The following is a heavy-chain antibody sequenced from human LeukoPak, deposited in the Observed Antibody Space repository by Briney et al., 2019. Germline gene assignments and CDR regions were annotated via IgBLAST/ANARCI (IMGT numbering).Heavy chain of an antibody. V-gene: IGHV3-21*01. CDR3: ARAGGSTVSHSDY. J-gene: IGHJ4*02. Sequence: GGSLRLSCAASGSTFSSYSMNWIRQAPGKGLEWVSSISNSTSYIYYADSVKGRFTISKDNAKNSLYLQMNSLRAEDTAVYYCARAGGSTVSHSDYWGQGTLVTVSS. D-gene: IGHD4-17*01. CDR2: ISNSTSYI. CDR1: GSTFSSYS.